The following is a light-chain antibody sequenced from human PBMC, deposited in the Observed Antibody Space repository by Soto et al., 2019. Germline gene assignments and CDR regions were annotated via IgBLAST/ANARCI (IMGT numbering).Light chain of an antibody. J-gene: IGKJ1*01. Sequence: DIQMTQSPSSLSASIGDRVTITCRASQNIRNYLNWYQQKPGKGPNLLIYAASSLQSGVPSRFSGSGSGTDFTLTISSLQLEDFATYFCQQSYNSPPTFGRGTKVEIK. V-gene: IGKV1-39*01. CDR3: QQSYNSPPT. CDR2: AAS. CDR1: QNIRNY.